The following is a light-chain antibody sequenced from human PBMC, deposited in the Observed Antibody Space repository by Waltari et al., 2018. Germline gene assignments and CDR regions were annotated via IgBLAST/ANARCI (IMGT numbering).Light chain of an antibody. CDR1: QSVTSNY. CDR3: QQYDRSPET. J-gene: IGKJ2*01. Sequence: EIVLTQSPGTLSLSPGERATPSCRASQSVTSNYLAWYQQRPGQAPRLLIYGASNGATGIPDRFSGSGSGTDFSLTINRLEPEDFAVYYCQQYDRSPETFGQGTKLEIK. CDR2: GAS. V-gene: IGKV3-20*01.